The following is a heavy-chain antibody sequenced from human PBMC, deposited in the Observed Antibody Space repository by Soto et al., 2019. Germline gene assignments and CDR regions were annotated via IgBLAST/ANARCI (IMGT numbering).Heavy chain of an antibody. D-gene: IGHD5-12*01. CDR1: GDTFTIFA. CDR2: IIPTIGTT. Sequence: QVQLVQSGAEVKKPGSSVKVSCKASGDTFTIFAISWVRQAPGQGLEWMGGIIPTIGTTNYALRFQGRITITGDESTGTAYMELSSLKSEDTAVYYCASDLGSGYDPGDYWGQGTLVTVSS. CDR3: ASDLGSGYDPGDY. J-gene: IGHJ4*02. V-gene: IGHV1-69*12.